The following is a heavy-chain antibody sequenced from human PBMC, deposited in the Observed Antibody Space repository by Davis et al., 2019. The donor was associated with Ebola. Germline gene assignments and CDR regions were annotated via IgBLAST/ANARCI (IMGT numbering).Heavy chain of an antibody. CDR2: ISGTGGGT. D-gene: IGHD6-19*01. CDR1: GFTFTNYA. Sequence: GESLKISCAASGFTFTNYAMSWVRQAPGKGPEWVSAISGTGGGTYYTDSVKGRFTISRDNSKNTLYLQMNSLRVEDTAIYYCAKDTSNVWFDVWGQGTMVTVSS. V-gene: IGHV3-23*01. CDR3: AKDTSNVWFDV. J-gene: IGHJ3*01.